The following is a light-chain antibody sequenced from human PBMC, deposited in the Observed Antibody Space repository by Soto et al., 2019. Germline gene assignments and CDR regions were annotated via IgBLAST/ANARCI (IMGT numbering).Light chain of an antibody. CDR1: SSYDGGYNY. CDR2: DVY. Sequence: QSVLSRPASVSSSPGQSITIKRTGTSSYDGGYNYVSWYQHHPGKAPKLMIYDVYNRPSGVSNRFSVSKSSNTASLTISGLQVEDEADNYCSSYTRSCTDVVCGGRTMVTVL. CDR3: SSYTRSCTDVV. J-gene: IGLJ2*01. V-gene: IGLV2-14*03.